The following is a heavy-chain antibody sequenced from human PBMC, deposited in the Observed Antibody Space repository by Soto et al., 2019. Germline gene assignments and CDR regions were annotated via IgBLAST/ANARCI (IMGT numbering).Heavy chain of an antibody. CDR1: GFTFSSYA. CDR3: ARERYGFWSGYYSSYYFGY. CDR2: ISYDGSNK. J-gene: IGHJ4*02. D-gene: IGHD3-3*01. V-gene: IGHV3-30-3*01. Sequence: QVQLVESGGGVVQPGRSLRHSCAPSGFTFSSYAMHWVRQAPGKGLEGVAVISYDGSNKYYADSVKGRFTISRDNSKNTLYLKMNSLRAEDTAVYYCARERYGFWSGYYSSYYFGYWGQGTLVTVFS.